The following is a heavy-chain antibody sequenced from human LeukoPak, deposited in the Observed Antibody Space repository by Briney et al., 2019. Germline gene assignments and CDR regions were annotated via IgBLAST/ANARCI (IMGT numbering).Heavy chain of an antibody. J-gene: IGHJ6*02. V-gene: IGHV3-21*01. CDR3: ARDQVAAAGYGMDV. CDR2: ISSSSSYI. CDR1: GFTFSSYS. Sequence: GGSLRLSCAASGFTFSSYSMNWVRQAPGKGLEWVSSISSSSSYIYYADSVKGRFTISRDNAKNSLYLQMNSLRAEDTAVYYCARDQVAAAGYGMDVWGQGTTVTVSS. D-gene: IGHD6-13*01.